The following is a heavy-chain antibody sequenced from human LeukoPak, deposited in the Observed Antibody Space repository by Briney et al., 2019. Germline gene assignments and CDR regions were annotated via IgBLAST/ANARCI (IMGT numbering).Heavy chain of an antibody. CDR3: ARGGHGEYYYDSSGYHYGGMDY. V-gene: IGHV3-74*01. Sequence: GSLRLSCAASGFTFSSYWMHWVRQAPGKGLVWVSRINSYRSNTSYADSLKGRFTISTDKSKNTPYLQMNSLRADDTAVYYCARGGHGEYYYDSSGYHYGGMDYWGQRTLVTVSS. CDR2: INSYRSNT. D-gene: IGHD3-22*01. CDR1: GFTFSSYW. J-gene: IGHJ4*02.